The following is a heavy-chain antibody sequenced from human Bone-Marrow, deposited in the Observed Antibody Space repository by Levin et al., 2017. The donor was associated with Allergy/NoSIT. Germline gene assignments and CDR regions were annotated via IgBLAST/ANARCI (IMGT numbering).Heavy chain of an antibody. CDR1: GFTFSTSW. CDR2: INGDGRTI. J-gene: IGHJ4*02. CDR3: ARAGNFRLDY. V-gene: IGHV3-74*01. D-gene: IGHD4-23*01. Sequence: GGSLRLSCTGSGFTFSTSWIHWVRQVPGEGLTWVSRINGDGRTINYGDSVKGRFTVSRDNAKNTVYLQINSLRAEDTAVYYCARAGNFRLDYWGQGTLVTVSS.